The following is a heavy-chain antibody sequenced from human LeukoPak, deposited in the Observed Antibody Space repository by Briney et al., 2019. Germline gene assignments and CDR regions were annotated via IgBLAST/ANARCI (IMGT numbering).Heavy chain of an antibody. CDR3: ARRLGLRWDLQAFDI. V-gene: IGHV1-8*01. D-gene: IGHD4-23*01. Sequence: ASVKVSCRASGYSFTYYGINWVRQAPGQGLEWMGWIAPYNGNTNYAQKFQGRVTITRNNSISTVYMELSSLRSKDTAVYYCARRLGLRWDLQAFDIWGQGTMVTVPS. CDR1: GYSFTYYG. J-gene: IGHJ3*02. CDR2: IAPYNGNT.